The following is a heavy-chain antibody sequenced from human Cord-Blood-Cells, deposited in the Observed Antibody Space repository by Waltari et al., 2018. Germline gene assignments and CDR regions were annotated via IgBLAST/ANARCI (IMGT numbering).Heavy chain of an antibody. CDR3: ARSHEAARHDAFDI. D-gene: IGHD6-6*01. J-gene: IGHJ3*02. Sequence: QVQLVQSGDEVKKPEASVKVSCQASGYTFTGYGSSWVQPAPGQGLGGMGWSSAYNGNTNYAQKLQGRVTMTTDTSTSTAYMELRSLRSDDTAVYYCARSHEAARHDAFDIWGQGTMVTVSS. CDR1: GYTFTGYG. V-gene: IGHV1-18*01. CDR2: SSAYNGNT.